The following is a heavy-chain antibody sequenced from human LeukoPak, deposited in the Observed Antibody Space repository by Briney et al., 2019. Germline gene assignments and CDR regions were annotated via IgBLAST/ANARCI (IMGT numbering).Heavy chain of an antibody. V-gene: IGHV1-69*04. CDR1: VGTCSSYA. D-gene: IGHD5-18*01. CDR3: ARPDTAMVSLGYYYGMDV. J-gene: IGHJ6*02. CDR2: IIPILGIA. Sequence: ASVKVSCKASVGTCSSYAISWVRQAPGQGLEWMGRIIPILGIANYAQKFQGRVTITADKSTSTAYMELSSLRSEDTAVYYCARPDTAMVSLGYYYGMDVWGQGTTVTVSS.